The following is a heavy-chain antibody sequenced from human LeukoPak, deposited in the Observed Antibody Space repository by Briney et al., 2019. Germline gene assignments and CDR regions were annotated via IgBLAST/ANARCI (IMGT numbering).Heavy chain of an antibody. CDR1: GFTFSSYA. V-gene: IGHV3-23*01. J-gene: IGHJ4*02. Sequence: GGSLRLSCAASGFTFSSYAMSWVRQAPGKGLEWVSAISGSGGSTYYADSVKGRFTISRDNSKNTLYLQMNSLRAEDTAVYYCAKGAEWRQQLVYYFDYWGQGTLVTVSS. CDR3: AKGAEWRQQLVYYFDY. D-gene: IGHD6-13*01. CDR2: ISGSGGST.